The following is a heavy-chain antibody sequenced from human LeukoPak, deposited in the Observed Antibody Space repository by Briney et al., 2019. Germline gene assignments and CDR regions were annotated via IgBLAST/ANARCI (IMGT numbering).Heavy chain of an antibody. CDR2: ISAYNGNT. CDR3: ARGDYDILTGHNWFDP. V-gene: IGHV1-18*01. Sequence: ASVKVSCKASGYTFTSYGISWVRQAPGQGLEWMGWISAYNGNTNYAQKLQGRVTMTTDTSTSTAYVELRSLRSDDTAVYYCARGDYDILTGHNWFDPWGQGTLVTVSS. CDR1: GYTFTSYG. D-gene: IGHD3-9*01. J-gene: IGHJ5*02.